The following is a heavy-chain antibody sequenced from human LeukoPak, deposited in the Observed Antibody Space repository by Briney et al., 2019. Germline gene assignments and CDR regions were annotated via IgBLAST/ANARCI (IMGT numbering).Heavy chain of an antibody. J-gene: IGHJ4*02. CDR3: ASVLTLMVRGVIRDY. D-gene: IGHD3-10*01. Sequence: GASLRLSCAASGFTFSSYSMNWVRQAPGKGLEWVSSISSSSSYIYYADSVKGRFTISRDNAKNSLYLQMNSLRAEDTAVYYCASVLTLMVRGVIRDYWGQGTLVTVSS. CDR2: ISSSSSYI. V-gene: IGHV3-21*01. CDR1: GFTFSSYS.